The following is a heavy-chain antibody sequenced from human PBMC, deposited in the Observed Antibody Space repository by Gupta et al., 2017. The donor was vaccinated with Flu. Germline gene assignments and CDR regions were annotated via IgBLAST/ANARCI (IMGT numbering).Heavy chain of an antibody. CDR1: GGSISSYY. Sequence: HLQQALPRLITPSETLSLTCTVSGGSISSYYWSWIRQPPGKGLEWIGYIYYSGSTNYNPSLKSRVTISVDTSKNQFSLKLSSVTAADTAVYYCARGGGYSYGFGPGFGYWGQGTLVTVSS. CDR3: ARGGGYSYGFGPGFGY. V-gene: IGHV4-59*01. J-gene: IGHJ4*02. CDR2: IYYSGST. D-gene: IGHD5-18*01.